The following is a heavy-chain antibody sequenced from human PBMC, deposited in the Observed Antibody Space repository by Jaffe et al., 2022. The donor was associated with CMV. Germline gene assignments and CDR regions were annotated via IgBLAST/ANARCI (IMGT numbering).Heavy chain of an antibody. V-gene: IGHV5-10-1*03. CDR3: ARHEATVVKTGIDY. J-gene: IGHJ4*02. D-gene: IGHD2-21*01. CDR1: GYRFSNYY. Sequence: EVQLVQSGAEVKKPGESLRISCKGSGYRFSNYYIIWVRKMPGKGLEWMGRVDPSDSSNNYSPSFQGQVTISADKSISTAYLQWSSLKASDTAIYYCARHEATVVKTGIDYWGQGTSVTVSS. CDR2: VDPSDSSN.